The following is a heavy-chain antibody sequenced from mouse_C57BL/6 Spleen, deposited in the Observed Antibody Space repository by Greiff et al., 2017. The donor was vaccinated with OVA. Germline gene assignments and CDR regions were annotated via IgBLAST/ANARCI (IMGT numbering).Heavy chain of an antibody. Sequence: QVQLQQPGAELVKPGASVKLSCKASGYTFTSYWMHWVKQRPGRGLEWIGRIDPNSGGTKYNEKFKSKATLTVDKPSSTAYMQLSSLTSEDSAVYYGARYYYGSSYGWYFDVWGTGTTVTVSS. CDR3: ARYYYGSSYGWYFDV. D-gene: IGHD1-1*01. V-gene: IGHV1-72*01. J-gene: IGHJ1*03. CDR2: IDPNSGGT. CDR1: GYTFTSYW.